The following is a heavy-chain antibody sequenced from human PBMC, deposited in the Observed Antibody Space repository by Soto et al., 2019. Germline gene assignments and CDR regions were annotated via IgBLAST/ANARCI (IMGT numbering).Heavy chain of an antibody. V-gene: IGHV3-23*01. CDR3: AKSLTASNFRLDV. CDR1: GFTFNSYF. CDR2: ISGGGGAK. D-gene: IGHD7-27*01. J-gene: IGHJ6*02. Sequence: GGSLRLSCTASGFTFNSYFMSWVRQAPGEGLEWISTISGGGGAKYYSDSVKGRFTISRDNSNNTLYLQMNSLRADDTAVYYCAKSLTASNFRLDVWGHGTRVTVSS.